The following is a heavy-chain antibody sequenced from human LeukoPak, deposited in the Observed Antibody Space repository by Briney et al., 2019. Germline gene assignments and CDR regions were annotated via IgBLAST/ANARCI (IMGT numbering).Heavy chain of an antibody. D-gene: IGHD3-22*01. CDR2: IRYDGSNK. J-gene: IGHJ6*03. V-gene: IGHV3-30*02. Sequence: GGSLRLSCGASGFTFSSYGMHWVRQAPGKGLEWVAFIRYDGSNKYYADSVKGRFTISRDNSKNTLYLQMNSLRAEDTAVYYCARDRHLYDSSGSPYYYYYYMDVWGKGTTVTVSS. CDR3: ARDRHLYDSSGSPYYYYYYMDV. CDR1: GFTFSSYG.